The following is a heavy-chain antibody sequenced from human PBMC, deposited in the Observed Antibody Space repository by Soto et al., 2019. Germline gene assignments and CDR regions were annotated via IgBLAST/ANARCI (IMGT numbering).Heavy chain of an antibody. CDR3: AAGIGITFGGVTREFDY. CDR2: IIPLFGTP. J-gene: IGHJ4*02. D-gene: IGHD3-16*01. V-gene: IGHV1-69*13. CDR1: GGSFTTLA. Sequence: GASVKVSCKVSGGSFTTLAFSWVRQAPGQGLEWMGRIIPLFGTPNYAQRFQGRVAIFADESTNTTYMELSSLTSEDPAVYYCAAGIGITFGGVTREFDYWGQGTLVTAPQ.